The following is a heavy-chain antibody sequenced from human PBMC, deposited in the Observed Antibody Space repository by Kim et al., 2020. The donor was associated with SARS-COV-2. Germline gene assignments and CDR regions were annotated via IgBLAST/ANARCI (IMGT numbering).Heavy chain of an antibody. CDR2: IRSKAYGGTT. J-gene: IGHJ3*02. D-gene: IGHD3-22*01. CDR1: GFTFGDYA. V-gene: IGHV3-49*04. Sequence: GGSLRLSCTACGFTFGDYAMSWVRQAPGKGLEWVGFIRSKAYGGTTEYAASVKGRFTISRDDSKSIAYLQMNSLKTEDTAVYYCTRDLSGMDYYDSSGYYFPSGAFDIWGQGTMVTVSS. CDR3: TRDLSGMDYYDSSGYYFPSGAFDI.